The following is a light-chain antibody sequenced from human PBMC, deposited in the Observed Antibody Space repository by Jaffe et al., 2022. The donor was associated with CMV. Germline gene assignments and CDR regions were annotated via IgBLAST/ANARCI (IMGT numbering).Light chain of an antibody. CDR2: QNT. V-gene: IGLV3-1*01. CDR1: KLGEKY. J-gene: IGLJ3*02. CDR3: QAWDSSTVWV. Sequence: SYELTQPPSVSVSPGQTASITCSGDKLGEKYASWYQQKPGQSPVLVIFQNTKRPSGIPERFSGSNSGNTATLTISGTPAMDEADYYCQAWDSSTVWVFGGGTKLTVL.